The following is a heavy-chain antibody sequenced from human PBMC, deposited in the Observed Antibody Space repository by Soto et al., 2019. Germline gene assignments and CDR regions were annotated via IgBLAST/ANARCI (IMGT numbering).Heavy chain of an antibody. CDR1: GFTFSDYG. CDR3: AKYASSSWSLFDY. J-gene: IGHJ4*02. V-gene: IGHV3-23*01. D-gene: IGHD6-13*01. Sequence: GGSLRLSCAASGFTFSDYGMSWVRRAPGKGLEWVSVISGSGGTTYYADSVKGRFTISRDNSKNTLYLQMNSLRAEDTAVYYCAKYASSSWSLFDYWGQGTLVTVSS. CDR2: ISGSGGTT.